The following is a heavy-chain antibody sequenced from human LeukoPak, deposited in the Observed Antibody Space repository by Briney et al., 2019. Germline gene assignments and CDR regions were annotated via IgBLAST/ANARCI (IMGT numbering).Heavy chain of an antibody. J-gene: IGHJ4*02. CDR1: GFTFSDYW. Sequence: GGSLRLSCAASGFTFSDYWMSWMRQAQGKGLEWVANIKYDGNEKYYVDSVKGRFTISRDNAKNALYLQLNSLRVEDTAVYYCKSGGAAPGSFDYWGQGTLVTVSP. D-gene: IGHD6-25*01. CDR2: IKYDGNEK. V-gene: IGHV3-7*01. CDR3: KSGGAAPGSFDY.